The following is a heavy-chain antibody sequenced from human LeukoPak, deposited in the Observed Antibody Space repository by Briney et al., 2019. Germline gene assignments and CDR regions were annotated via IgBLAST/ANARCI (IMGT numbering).Heavy chain of an antibody. Sequence: SETLSLTCTVYGGSFSGYYWSWIRQPPGKGLEWIGEINHSGSTNYNPSLKSRVTISVDTSKNQFSLKLSSVTAADTAVYYCARGSGWFQYYFDYWGQGTLVTVSS. V-gene: IGHV4-34*01. CDR2: INHSGST. J-gene: IGHJ4*02. CDR3: ARGSGWFQYYFDY. D-gene: IGHD6-19*01. CDR1: GGSFSGYY.